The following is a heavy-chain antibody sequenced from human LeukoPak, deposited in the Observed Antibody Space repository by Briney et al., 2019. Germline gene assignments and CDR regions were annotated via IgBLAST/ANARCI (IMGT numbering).Heavy chain of an antibody. CDR3: AKDGGDDYGDDRRFDY. CDR1: GFTFSSYG. CDR2: ISYDGSNK. D-gene: IGHD4-17*01. V-gene: IGHV3-30*18. J-gene: IGHJ4*02. Sequence: GRSLRLPCAASGFTFSSYGMHWVRQAPGKGLEWVAVISYDGSNKYYGDSVKGRFTISRDNSKNTLYLQMNSLRAEDTAVYYCAKDGGDDYGDDRRFDYWGQGTLVTVSS.